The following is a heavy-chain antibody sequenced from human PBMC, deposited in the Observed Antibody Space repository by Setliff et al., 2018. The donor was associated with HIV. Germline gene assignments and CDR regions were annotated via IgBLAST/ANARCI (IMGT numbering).Heavy chain of an antibody. CDR1: GYTVTELS. Sequence: ASVKVSCKVSGYTVTELSINWVRQAPGKGPEWMGGFDPEDNKIVYAQKFQGRVTTTADTSTDTAYMELNSLRSEDTAMYYCATLDYYGSQTYNLALHYWGQGTLVTVSS. V-gene: IGHV1-24*01. CDR2: FDPEDNKI. CDR3: ATLDYYGSQTYNLALHY. D-gene: IGHD3-10*01. J-gene: IGHJ4*02.